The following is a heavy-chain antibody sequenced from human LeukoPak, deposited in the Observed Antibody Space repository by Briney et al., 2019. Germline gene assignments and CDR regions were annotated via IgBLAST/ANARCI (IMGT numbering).Heavy chain of an antibody. CDR2: INPNSGGT. Sequence: ASVKASCKASGYTFTGYYMHWVRQAPGQGLEWMGWINPNSGGTNYAQKFQGRVTMTRDTSISTAYMELSRLRSDDTAVYYCARVRITGTTPFDYWGQGTLVTVSS. D-gene: IGHD1-7*01. CDR1: GYTFTGYY. J-gene: IGHJ4*02. V-gene: IGHV1-2*02. CDR3: ARVRITGTTPFDY.